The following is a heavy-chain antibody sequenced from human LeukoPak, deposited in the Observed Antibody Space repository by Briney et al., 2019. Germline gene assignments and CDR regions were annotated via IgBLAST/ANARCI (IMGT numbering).Heavy chain of an antibody. CDR2: IYSEGNA. CDR3: ARGTFDGDGFDN. Sequence: TGGSLRLSCAASGFSVSSRYMNWVRQAPGEGLEWVSTIYSEGNAYHADSVKGRFTIFRDNSKNTVDLQMNSLRVEDTAIYYCARGTFDGDGFDNWGQGTLVTVSS. J-gene: IGHJ4*02. D-gene: IGHD4-17*01. CDR1: GFSVSSRY. V-gene: IGHV3-53*01.